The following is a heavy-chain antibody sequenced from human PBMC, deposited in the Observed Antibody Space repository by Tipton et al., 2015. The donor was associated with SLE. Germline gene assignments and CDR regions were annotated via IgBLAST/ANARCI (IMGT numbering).Heavy chain of an antibody. Sequence: RSLRLSCAASGFTFSSYAMSWVRQAPGKGLAWVSVISGSGSIGYADSVKGRFTISRDNAKNSLYLQMNSLRAEDTALYYCAKDELGNAFDIWGQGTMVTVSS. CDR1: GFTFSSYA. J-gene: IGHJ3*02. CDR3: AKDELGNAFDI. V-gene: IGHV3-9*01. CDR2: ISGSGSI. D-gene: IGHD7-27*01.